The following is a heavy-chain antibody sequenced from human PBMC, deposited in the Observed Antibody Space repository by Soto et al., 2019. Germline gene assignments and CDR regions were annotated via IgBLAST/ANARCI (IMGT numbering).Heavy chain of an antibody. J-gene: IGHJ6*02. CDR2: ISADNGNT. Sequence: ASVKVSCKASGYTFTSYGISWVRQAPGQGLEWMGWISADNGNTNYAQKLQGRVTMTTDTSTSTAYMELRSLISDDTAMYYCARDGRWATYGDYAEENGMDVWGQGTTVTVSS. D-gene: IGHD4-17*01. CDR1: GYTFTSYG. CDR3: ARDGRWATYGDYAEENGMDV. V-gene: IGHV1-18*01.